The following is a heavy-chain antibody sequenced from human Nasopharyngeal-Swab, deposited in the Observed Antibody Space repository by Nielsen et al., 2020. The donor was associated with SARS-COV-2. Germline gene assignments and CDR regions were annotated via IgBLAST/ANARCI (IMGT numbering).Heavy chain of an antibody. Sequence: GGSLRLSCAASGFTFSNAWMSWVRQAPGKGLEWVGRIKSKTDGGTTDYAAPVKGRFTISRDDSKNTLYLQMNSLKTEDTAVYYCTTDRFYDYVWGSYRPIDYWGQGTLVTVSS. J-gene: IGHJ4*02. CDR2: IKSKTDGGTT. CDR3: TTDRFYDYVWGSYRPIDY. D-gene: IGHD3-16*02. CDR1: GFTFSNAW. V-gene: IGHV3-15*01.